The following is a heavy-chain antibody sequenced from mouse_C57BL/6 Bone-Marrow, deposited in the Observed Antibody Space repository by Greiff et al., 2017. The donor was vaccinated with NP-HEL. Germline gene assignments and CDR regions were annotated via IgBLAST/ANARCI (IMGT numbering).Heavy chain of an antibody. V-gene: IGHV1-52*01. CDR1: GYTFTSYW. J-gene: IGHJ4*01. Sequence: VKLQQPGAELVRPGSSVKLSCKASGYTFTSYWMHWVKQRPIQGLEWIGNIDPSDSETHYNQKFKDKATLTVDKSSSTAYMQLSSLTSEDSAVYYCARDALAYAMDYWGQGTSVTVSS. CDR2: IDPSDSET. CDR3: ARDALAYAMDY.